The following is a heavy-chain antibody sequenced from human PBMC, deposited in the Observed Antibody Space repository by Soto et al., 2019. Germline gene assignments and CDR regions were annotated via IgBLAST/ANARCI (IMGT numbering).Heavy chain of an antibody. CDR1: GGSVTSHY. CDR2: IYYSGTT. V-gene: IGHV4-59*08. J-gene: IGHJ2*01. CDR3: ARPSGIAPAVWYFDL. Sequence: QVQLQESGPGLVRPSETLSLTCTVSGGSVTSHYWSWIRQPPGRGLEWIGFIYYSGTTDSNPSLKSRVTMSLDTSKNQLSLRLSSVTAADTAVYYCARPSGIAPAVWYFDLWGRGTLVTVSS. D-gene: IGHD6-25*01.